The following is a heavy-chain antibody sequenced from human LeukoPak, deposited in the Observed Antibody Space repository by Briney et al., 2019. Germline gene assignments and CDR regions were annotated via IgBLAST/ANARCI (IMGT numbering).Heavy chain of an antibody. CDR3: ARDHGTDYYYYYYYMDV. D-gene: IGHD3/OR15-3a*01. CDR2: INSDGSST. Sequence: PGGSLRLSCAASGFTFSSYWMHWVRQAPGKGLVWVSRINSDGSSTSYADSVKGRFTISRDNAKNTLYLQMNSLRAEDTALYYCARDHGTDYYYYYYYMDVWGKGTTVTVSS. CDR1: GFTFSSYW. J-gene: IGHJ6*03. V-gene: IGHV3-74*01.